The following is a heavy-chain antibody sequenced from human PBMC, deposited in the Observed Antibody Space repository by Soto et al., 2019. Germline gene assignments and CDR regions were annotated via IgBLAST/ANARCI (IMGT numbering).Heavy chain of an antibody. D-gene: IGHD5-12*01. CDR3: ASAGIREWLRFDGY. CDR1: GFTFSSYA. Sequence: EVQLLESGGGLVQPGGSLRLSCAASGFTFSSYAMSWVRQAPGKGLEWVSAISGSGGSTYYADSVKGQFTISRDNSKNTLYLQMNSLRAEDTAVYYCASAGIREWLRFDGYWGQGTLVTVSS. CDR2: ISGSGGST. J-gene: IGHJ4*02. V-gene: IGHV3-23*01.